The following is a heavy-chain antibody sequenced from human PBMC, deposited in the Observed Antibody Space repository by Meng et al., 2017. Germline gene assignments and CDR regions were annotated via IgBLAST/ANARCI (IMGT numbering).Heavy chain of an antibody. CDR1: GYTFTGYY. CDR3: VLWFGELSFDY. V-gene: IGHV1-2*02. J-gene: IGHJ4*02. Sequence: QVQLVQSGAEVKKPGASVKVSCKASGYTFTGYYMHWVRQATGQGLEWMGWMNPNSGNTDYAQKFQGRVTMTTDTSTSTAYMELRSLRSDDTAVYYCVLWFGELSFDYWGQGTLVTVSS. CDR2: MNPNSGNT. D-gene: IGHD3-10*01.